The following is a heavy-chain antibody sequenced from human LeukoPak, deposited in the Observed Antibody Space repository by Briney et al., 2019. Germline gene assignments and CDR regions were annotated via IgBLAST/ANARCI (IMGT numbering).Heavy chain of an antibody. CDR3: ARAAYCSSTSCYRGEDWFDP. CDR1: GYSFTSYW. CDR2: IYPGDSDT. J-gene: IGHJ5*02. V-gene: IGHV5-51*01. D-gene: IGHD2-2*01. Sequence: LGESLKISCKGSGYSFTSYWIGWVRQMPGKGLEWMGIIYPGDSDTRYSPSFQGQVTISADKSISTAYLQWSSLKASDTAMYYCARAAYCSSTSCYRGEDWFDPWGQGTLVTVSS.